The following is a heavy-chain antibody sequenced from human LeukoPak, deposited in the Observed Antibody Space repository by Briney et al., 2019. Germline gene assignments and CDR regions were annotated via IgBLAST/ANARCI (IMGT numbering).Heavy chain of an antibody. CDR3: ASSYDSNGYFQY. CDR2: INPNNGAT. J-gene: IGHJ4*02. CDR1: GYTFTGYF. V-gene: IGHV1-2*06. D-gene: IGHD3-22*01. Sequence: ASVKVSCKASGYTFTGYFMHWVRQAPGQGLEWVGRINPNNGATNYAQKFQGRITMTRDTSITTTYMELNSLKSDDTAVYYCASSYDSNGYFQYWGRGSLVTVSS.